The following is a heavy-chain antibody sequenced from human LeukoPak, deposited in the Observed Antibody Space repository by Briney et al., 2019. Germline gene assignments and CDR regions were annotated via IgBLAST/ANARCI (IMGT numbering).Heavy chain of an antibody. CDR1: GFIFSNYG. CDR3: AREWGRIGGAGGPGY. CDR2: IWYDGQTK. J-gene: IGHJ4*02. V-gene: IGHV3-33*01. D-gene: IGHD3-16*01. Sequence: GGSLRLSCEASGFIFSNYGMHWVRQAPGEGLEWLALIWYDGQTKFYADSVKGRFTISRDNSGNTLFLNMPSLRVEDTAVYYCAREWGRIGGAGGPGYWGQGALVTVSS.